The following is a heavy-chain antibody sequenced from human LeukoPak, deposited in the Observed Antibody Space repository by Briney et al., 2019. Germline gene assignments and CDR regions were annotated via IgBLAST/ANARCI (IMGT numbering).Heavy chain of an antibody. V-gene: IGHV3-30*18. Sequence: GGCLRLSCAASGFTFSSYWVSWVRQAPGKGLEWVAVISYGGSNKYYADSVKGRFTTSRDNSKNTLYLQMNSLRAEDTAVYYCAKKGAAAGFGYWGQGTMVTVSS. CDR2: ISYGGSNK. CDR1: GFTFSSYW. D-gene: IGHD6-13*01. J-gene: IGHJ4*02. CDR3: AKKGAAAGFGY.